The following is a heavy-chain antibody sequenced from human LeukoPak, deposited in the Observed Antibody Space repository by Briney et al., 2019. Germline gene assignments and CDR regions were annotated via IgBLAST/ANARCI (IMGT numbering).Heavy chain of an antibody. D-gene: IGHD3-22*01. CDR3: ARDLESSGYY. CDR1: GGSISSGDYY. CDR2: IYYSGST. V-gene: IGHV4-30-4*01. Sequence: SETLSLTCTVSGGSISSGDYYWSWIRQPPGKGLGWIGYIYYSGSTYYNPSLKSRVTISVDTSKNQFSLKLSSVTAADTAVYYCARDLESSGYYWGQGTLVTVSS. J-gene: IGHJ4*02.